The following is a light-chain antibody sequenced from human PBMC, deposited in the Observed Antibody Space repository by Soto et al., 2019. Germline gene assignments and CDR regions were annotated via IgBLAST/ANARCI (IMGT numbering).Light chain of an antibody. CDR3: CSYTRSRTLI. V-gene: IGLV2-14*01. Sequence: QSALTQPASGSGSPGQSITISCVGTSSDIGDYNYVSWYQQHPCKVPKAIIYYVSNRPSGVSYRCSATKSGNTASLTLSWRQAEDVADDYCCSYTRSRTLIFGTGTKLTVL. J-gene: IGLJ1*01. CDR2: YVS. CDR1: SSDIGDYNY.